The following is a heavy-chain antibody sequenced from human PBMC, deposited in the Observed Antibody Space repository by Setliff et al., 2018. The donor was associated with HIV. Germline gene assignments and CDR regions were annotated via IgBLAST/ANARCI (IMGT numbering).Heavy chain of an antibody. CDR3: ARRPYYDVRIDP. CDR2: IYPGGSET. V-gene: IGHV5-51*01. Sequence: PGESLKISCKASGYSFTNYWVGWVRQMPAKRPEWVGIIYPGGSETVYSPSFQGHITISVDISISTVYLQWTSLQASDSAMYYCARRPYYDVRIDPWGQGTLVTVSS. D-gene: IGHD1-26*01. J-gene: IGHJ5*02. CDR1: GYSFTNYW.